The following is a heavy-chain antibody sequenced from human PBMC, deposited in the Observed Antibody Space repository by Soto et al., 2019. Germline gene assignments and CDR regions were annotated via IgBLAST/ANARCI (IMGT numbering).Heavy chain of an antibody. CDR1: GDTFSSYA. J-gene: IGHJ4*02. V-gene: IGHV1-69*01. CDR2: IIPIFGTA. Sequence: QVQLGQSGAEVKKPGSSVKVSCTASGDTFSSYAISWVRHAPGQGLEWMGGIIPIFGTANYAQKFQGRVTITAEESTSTAYMALSSLGSEDTAVYYCARDARNVPNYFDDWGQGTMVTVAS. CDR3: ARDARNVPNYFDD.